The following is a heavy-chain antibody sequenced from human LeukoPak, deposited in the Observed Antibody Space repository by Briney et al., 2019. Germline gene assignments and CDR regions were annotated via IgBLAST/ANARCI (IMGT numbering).Heavy chain of an antibody. D-gene: IGHD3-10*01. Sequence: PRGSLRLSXAASGFTVSSNYMSWVRQAPGKGLEWVSVIYSGGSTYYADSVKGRFTISRDNSKNTLYLQMNSLRAEDTAVYYCARGRGVVDYWGQGTLVTVSS. V-gene: IGHV3-66*02. CDR3: ARGRGVVDY. J-gene: IGHJ4*02. CDR2: IYSGGST. CDR1: GFTVSSNY.